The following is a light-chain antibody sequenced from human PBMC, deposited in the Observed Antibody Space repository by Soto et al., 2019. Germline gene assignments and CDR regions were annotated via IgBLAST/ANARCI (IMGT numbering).Light chain of an antibody. J-gene: IGKJ5*01. V-gene: IGKV3D-20*02. CDR2: GAS. CDR1: PSVSGSN. Sequence: EIVLTQSPGTLSLSPGERATLSCRASPSVSGSNLAWYQQKPGQAPRLVIYGASSRATGIPDRFSGSGSGTDFTLTISRLEPEDFAVYYCHQRSNWPSTFGQGTRLEIK. CDR3: HQRSNWPST.